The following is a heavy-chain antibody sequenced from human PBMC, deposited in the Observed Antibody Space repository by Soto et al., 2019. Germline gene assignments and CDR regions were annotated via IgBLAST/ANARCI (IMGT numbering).Heavy chain of an antibody. J-gene: IGHJ6*03. D-gene: IGHD2-2*01. V-gene: IGHV4-59*08. Sequence: SETLSLTCTVSGGSISGYYWSWIRQPPGKGLERIGYIYSSGSPNYNPSLKGRAAISVDTSENQTSLRLSSVTAADTAVYYCARVVIVPAARGHYNYFYMDVWGKGTTVTVSS. CDR1: GGSISGYY. CDR2: IYSSGSP. CDR3: ARVVIVPAARGHYNYFYMDV.